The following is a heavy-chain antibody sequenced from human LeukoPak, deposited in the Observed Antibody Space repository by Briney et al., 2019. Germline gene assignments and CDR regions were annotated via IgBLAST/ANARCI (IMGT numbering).Heavy chain of an antibody. CDR1: GFPLSIYG. J-gene: IGHJ6*04. V-gene: IGHV3-30*03. D-gene: IGHD2-2*01. CDR2: ISYDGSNK. CDR3: ATLRDIVVVATTPTDV. Sequence: PGRSLRLFCAASGFPLSIYGMQWVRHAPGKRREGVAVISYDGSNKYYADSVKGRFTISRDNSKNTLYLQMNSLRAEDTAVYYCATLRDIVVVATTPTDVWGKGTTVIVSS.